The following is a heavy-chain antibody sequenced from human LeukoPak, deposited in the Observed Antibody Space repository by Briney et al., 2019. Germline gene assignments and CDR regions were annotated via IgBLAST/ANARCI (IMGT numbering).Heavy chain of an antibody. Sequence: GGSLRPSCAASGFTFSSYWMPWVRQAPGKGLVWVSRINSDGSSTSYADSVKGRFTISRDNAKNTLYLQMNSLRAEDTAVYYCTRVSNWNSPFDYWGQGTLVTVSS. CDR3: TRVSNWNSPFDY. J-gene: IGHJ4*02. CDR2: INSDGSST. D-gene: IGHD1-7*01. V-gene: IGHV3-74*01. CDR1: GFTFSSYW.